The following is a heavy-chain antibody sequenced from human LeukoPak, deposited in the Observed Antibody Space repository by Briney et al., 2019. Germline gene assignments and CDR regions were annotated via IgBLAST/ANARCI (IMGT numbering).Heavy chain of an antibody. CDR2: IYSDAST. D-gene: IGHD3-22*01. CDR3: ANCFYYYDSNGYHPFDY. Sequence: RGCLRLSCAASRFTVSSNYMSWVRQAPGKGLEWVSVIYSDASTYYADSVKGRFTISRDNSKKTLYLQMNSLRAEDTAVYYCANCFYYYDSNGYHPFDYRGQVTLVTFSS. CDR1: RFTVSSNY. V-gene: IGHV3-66*02. J-gene: IGHJ4*02.